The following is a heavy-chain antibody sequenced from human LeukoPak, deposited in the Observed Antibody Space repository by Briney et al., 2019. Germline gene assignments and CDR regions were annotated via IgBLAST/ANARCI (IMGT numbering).Heavy chain of an antibody. D-gene: IGHD1-14*01. Sequence: SETLSLTCAVYGGSFSGYYWSWIRQPPGKGLEWIGYIYHSGSTYYNPSLKSRVTISVDRSKNQFSLKLSSVTAADTAVYYCARVSGPEPRYDYWGQGTLVTVSS. CDR2: IYHSGST. V-gene: IGHV4-34*01. CDR1: GGSFSGYY. CDR3: ARVSGPEPRYDY. J-gene: IGHJ4*02.